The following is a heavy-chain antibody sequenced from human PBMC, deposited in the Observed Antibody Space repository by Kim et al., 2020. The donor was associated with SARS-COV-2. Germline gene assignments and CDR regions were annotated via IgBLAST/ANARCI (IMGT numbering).Heavy chain of an antibody. CDR3: ARRQFTSGWYYFDY. D-gene: IGHD6-19*01. V-gene: IGHV3-74*01. CDR2: INSDGSTI. J-gene: IGHJ4*02. Sequence: GGSLRLSCAASGFTFSSHWMHWVRQAPGKGLVWVSRINSDGSTISYADSVKGRFTISRDNAKNTLHLQMNSLRAEDTAVYYCARRQFTSGWYYFDYSGQG. CDR1: GFTFSSHW.